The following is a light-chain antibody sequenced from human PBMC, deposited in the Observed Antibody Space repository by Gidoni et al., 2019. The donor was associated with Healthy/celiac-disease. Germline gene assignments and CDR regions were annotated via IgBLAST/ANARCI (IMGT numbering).Light chain of an antibody. CDR3: QQYYSTPYT. V-gene: IGKV4-1*01. CDR1: RSVLYSSDNKNY. CDR2: WAS. J-gene: IGKJ2*01. Sequence: DIVMTQSPDSLAVSLGERATINCKSSRSVLYSSDNKNYLSWYQQKPGQPPKLLIYWASTRESGVPDRFSGSGSGTDFTLTISSLQAEDVAIYYCQQYYSTPYTFXHXTKLXIK.